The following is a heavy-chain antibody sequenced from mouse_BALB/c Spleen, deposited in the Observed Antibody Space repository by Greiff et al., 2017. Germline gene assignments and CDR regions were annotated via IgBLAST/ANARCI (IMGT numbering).Heavy chain of an antibody. D-gene: IGHD1-1*01. Sequence: EVQLQQSGPGLVNPSHSLSPTSSVPAYSTPSVYYWNWFRQFPGNKLEWMGYISYDGSNNYNPSLKNRISITRDTSKNQFFLKLNSVTTEDTATYYCARETGPYYYGSDQAWFAYWGQGTLVTVSA. J-gene: IGHJ3*01. CDR3: ARETGPYYYGSDQAWFAY. V-gene: IGHV3-6*02. CDR1: AYSTPSVYY. CDR2: ISYDGSN.